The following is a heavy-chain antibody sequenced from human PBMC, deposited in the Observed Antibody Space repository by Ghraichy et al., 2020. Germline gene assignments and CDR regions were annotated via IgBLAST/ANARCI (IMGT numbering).Heavy chain of an antibody. J-gene: IGHJ4*02. Sequence: LSLTCAASGFAYNSYWMNWVRQAPGKGLEWVAYIKYDGSAEYYVDSVKGRFAISRDNAKNSLFLQMNSLRAEDTAVYFCARGWGRFDYWGQGTLVTVSS. CDR3: ARGWGRFDY. CDR2: IKYDGSAE. V-gene: IGHV3-7*01. CDR1: GFAYNSYW. D-gene: IGHD2-21*02.